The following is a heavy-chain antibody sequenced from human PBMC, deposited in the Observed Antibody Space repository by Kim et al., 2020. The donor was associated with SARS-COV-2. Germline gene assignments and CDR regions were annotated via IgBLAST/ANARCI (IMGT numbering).Heavy chain of an antibody. D-gene: IGHD3-3*01. J-gene: IGHJ4*02. V-gene: IGHV3-48*03. Sequence: GGSLRLSCAASGFTFSSYEMNWVRQAPGKGLEWVSYISSSGSTIYYADSVKGRFTISRDNAKNSLYLQMNSLRAEDTAVYYCARGPDYDFWSGYLFDYWGQGTLVTVSS. CDR3: ARGPDYDFWSGYLFDY. CDR2: ISSSGSTI. CDR1: GFTFSSYE.